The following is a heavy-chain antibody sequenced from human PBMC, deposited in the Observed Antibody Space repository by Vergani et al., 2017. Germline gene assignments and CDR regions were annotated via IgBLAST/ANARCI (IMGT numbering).Heavy chain of an antibody. J-gene: IGHJ6*03. CDR1: GGTFSSYA. D-gene: IGHD3-22*01. CDR3: ARGRYFDSSGYPRGDYYYYMDV. V-gene: IGHV1-69*01. Sequence: QVQLVQSGAEVKKPGSSVKVSCKASGGTFSSYAISWVRQAPGQGLEWMGGIIPIFGTANYAQKFQGSVTITADESTSTAYMELSSLRSEDTAVYYCARGRYFDSSGYPRGDYYYYMDVWGKGSTVTVSS. CDR2: IIPIFGTA.